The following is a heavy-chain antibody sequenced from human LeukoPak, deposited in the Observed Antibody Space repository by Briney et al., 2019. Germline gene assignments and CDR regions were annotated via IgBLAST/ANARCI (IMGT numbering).Heavy chain of an antibody. D-gene: IGHD3-22*01. Sequence: SETLSLTCTVSGDSIRNYYWSWIRQPPGKGLEWIGEINHSGSTNYNPSLKSRVTISVDTSKNQFSLELSSVTAADTAVYYCARGRTYYYDSSGYNPPLLFDYWGQGTLVTVSS. J-gene: IGHJ4*02. CDR3: ARGRTYYYDSSGYNPPLLFDY. V-gene: IGHV4-34*01. CDR2: INHSGST. CDR1: GDSIRNYY.